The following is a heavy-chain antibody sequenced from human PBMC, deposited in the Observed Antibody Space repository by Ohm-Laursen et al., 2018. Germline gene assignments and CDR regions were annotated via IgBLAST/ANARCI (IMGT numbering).Heavy chain of an antibody. CDR1: GFTFSSYA. Sequence: SLRLSCAASGFTFSSYAMSWVRQAPGKGLEWVSAISGSGGSTYYADSVKGRFTISRDNSKNTLYLQMNSLRAEDMAVYYCVRDSDTALVTRFDYWGLGTLVTVSS. V-gene: IGHV3-23*01. J-gene: IGHJ4*02. CDR2: ISGSGGST. D-gene: IGHD5-18*01. CDR3: VRDSDTALVTRFDY.